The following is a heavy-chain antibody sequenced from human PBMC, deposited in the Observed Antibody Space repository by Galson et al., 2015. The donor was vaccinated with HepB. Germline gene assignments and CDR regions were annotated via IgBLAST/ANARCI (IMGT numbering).Heavy chain of an antibody. CDR2: TYYRSKWYD. CDR1: GDSVSSNSAA. D-gene: IGHD2-15*01. J-gene: IGHJ5*02. Sequence: CAISGDSVSSNSAAWNWIRQSPSRGLEWLGRTYYRSKWYDDYAVSVKSRITINPDTSKNQFSLQLSSVTPEDTAVYYCARVSGGGESCYSLSGRGCWFDPWGQGTLVTVSS. CDR3: ARVSGGGESCYSLSGRGCWFDP. V-gene: IGHV6-1*01.